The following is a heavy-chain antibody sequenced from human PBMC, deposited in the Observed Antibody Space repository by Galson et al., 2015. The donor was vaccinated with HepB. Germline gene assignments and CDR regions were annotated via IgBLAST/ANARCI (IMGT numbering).Heavy chain of an antibody. D-gene: IGHD6-13*01. V-gene: IGHV3-30*18. Sequence: SLRLSCAASGFTFSSYGMHWVRQAPGKGLEWVAVISYDGSNKYYADSVKGRFTISRDNSKNTLYLQMNSLRAEDTAVYYCAKDARRVSSSWPPDYYYGMVVWGQGTTFTVS. CDR2: ISYDGSNK. CDR1: GFTFSSYG. CDR3: AKDARRVSSSWPPDYYYGMVV. J-gene: IGHJ6*02.